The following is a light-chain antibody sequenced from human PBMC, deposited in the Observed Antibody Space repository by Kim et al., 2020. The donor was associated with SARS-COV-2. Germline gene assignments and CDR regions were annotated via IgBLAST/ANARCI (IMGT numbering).Light chain of an antibody. CDR2: LGS. V-gene: IGKV2-28*01. CDR3: MQALQTPFT. CDR1: QSLLQGKGHSY. Sequence: PASNTCRSSQSLLQGKGHSYLNWYLQKPGQSPQTLIYLGSNRASGVPDRFSGSGSGTDFTLKISRVEAEDVGVYYCMQALQTPFTLGPGTKVDIK. J-gene: IGKJ3*01.